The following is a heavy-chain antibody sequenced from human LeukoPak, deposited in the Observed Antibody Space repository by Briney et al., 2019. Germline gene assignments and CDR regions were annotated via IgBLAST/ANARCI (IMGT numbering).Heavy chain of an antibody. CDR3: ARVRTEWYIDL. V-gene: IGHV3-7*01. Sequence: GGSLRLSWAVSGFFFNSHWMTWVRQAPGMGLEWVGNIRQDGDEKFYADSVRGRFTISRDNAKNSLYLHLNSLRAEDTAIYYCARVRTEWYIDLWGRGTLVTVSP. CDR2: IRQDGDEK. CDR1: GFFFNSHW. J-gene: IGHJ2*01. D-gene: IGHD2-8*02.